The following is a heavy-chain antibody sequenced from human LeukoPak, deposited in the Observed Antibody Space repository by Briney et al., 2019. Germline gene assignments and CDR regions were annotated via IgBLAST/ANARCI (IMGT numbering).Heavy chain of an antibody. CDR1: GFTFSSYW. CDR3: AREMYYYDSSGYQDSFKGDAFDI. Sequence: PGGSLRLSCAASGFTFSSYWMSWVRQAPGKGLEWVANIKQDGSEKYYVDSVKGRFTIPRDNAKNSLYLQMNSLRAEDTAVYYCAREMYYYDSSGYQDSFKGDAFDIWGQGTMVTVSS. D-gene: IGHD3-22*01. J-gene: IGHJ3*02. V-gene: IGHV3-7*01. CDR2: IKQDGSEK.